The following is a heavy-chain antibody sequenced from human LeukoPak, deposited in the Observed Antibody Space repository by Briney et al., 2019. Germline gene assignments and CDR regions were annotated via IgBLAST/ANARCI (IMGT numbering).Heavy chain of an antibody. J-gene: IGHJ4*02. CDR3: ARSISGSYSFDY. Sequence: GGSLRLSCAASGFTLSSYWIHWVRQAPGKGLVWVSRINGDGSSTSYADSVKGRFTISRDNAKNTLFLRLNSLRAEDTAVYFCARSISGSYSFDYWGQGTLVTVSS. CDR1: GFTLSSYW. V-gene: IGHV3-74*01. CDR2: INGDGSST. D-gene: IGHD1-26*01.